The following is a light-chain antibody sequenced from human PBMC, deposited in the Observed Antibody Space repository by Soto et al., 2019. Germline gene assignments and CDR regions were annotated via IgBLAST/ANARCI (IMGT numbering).Light chain of an antibody. CDR3: QQVNTYT. J-gene: IGKJ3*01. CDR2: AAS. V-gene: IGKV1-9*01. CDR1: LGISTY. Sequence: EIQLTQSPSFLSASVGDRVTITCRASLGISTYLAWYQQKPGKAPNLLIYAASTLQSGVPSRFSGSGSGTEFTLTLSSLQSEDFETYYCQQVNTYTFGPGTKVDIK.